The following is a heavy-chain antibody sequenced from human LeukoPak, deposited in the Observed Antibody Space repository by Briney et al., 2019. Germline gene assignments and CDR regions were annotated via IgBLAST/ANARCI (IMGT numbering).Heavy chain of an antibody. CDR3: ARQRVEMATIAWYDY. V-gene: IGHV4-59*08. D-gene: IGHD5-24*01. CDR1: GGSISSYY. Sequence: SETLSLTCTVSGGSISSYYWTWIRQPPGKGLEWIGYIHYSGSTNYNPSLKSRVTISVDTSKNQFSLKLSSVAATDTAVYYCARQRVEMATIAWYDYWGQGTLVTVSS. CDR2: IHYSGST. J-gene: IGHJ4*02.